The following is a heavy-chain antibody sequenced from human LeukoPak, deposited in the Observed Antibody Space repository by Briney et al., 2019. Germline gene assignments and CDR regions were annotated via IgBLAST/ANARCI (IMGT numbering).Heavy chain of an antibody. Sequence: SETLSLTCTVSGGSIRSSSYYWGWIRQPPGKGLEWIGSIYYSGTTYYNPSLKSRVTISVDTSKNQFSLKLTSVTAADTAVYYCARQNYDFWSGVGHNWFDPWGQGTLVTVSS. D-gene: IGHD3-3*01. CDR1: GGSIRSSSYY. V-gene: IGHV4-39*01. J-gene: IGHJ5*02. CDR3: ARQNYDFWSGVGHNWFDP. CDR2: IYYSGTT.